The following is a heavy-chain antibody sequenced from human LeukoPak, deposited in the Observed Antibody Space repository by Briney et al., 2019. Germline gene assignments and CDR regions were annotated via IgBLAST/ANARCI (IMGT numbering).Heavy chain of an antibody. CDR3: ARDRSGRNDWFDP. J-gene: IGHJ5*02. D-gene: IGHD3-10*01. Sequence: PSETLSLTCTVSGGSISSGGYYWRWIRQPPGKGLEWIGYIYHSGSTYYNPSLKSRVTISVDRSKNQFSLKLSSVTAADTAVYCCARDRSGRNDWFDPWGQGTLVAVSS. V-gene: IGHV4-30-2*01. CDR2: IYHSGST. CDR1: GGSISSGGYY.